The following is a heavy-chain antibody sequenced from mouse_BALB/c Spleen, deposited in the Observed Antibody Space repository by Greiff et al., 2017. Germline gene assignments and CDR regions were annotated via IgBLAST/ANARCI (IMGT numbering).Heavy chain of an antibody. Sequence: EVQLVESGGGLVQPGGSRKLSCAASGFTFSSYAMSWVRQSPEKRLEWVAEISSGGSYTYYPDTVTGRFTISRDNAKNTLYLEMSSLRSEDTAMYYCAREDSPYYAMDYWGQGTSVTVSS. V-gene: IGHV5-9-4*01. J-gene: IGHJ4*01. CDR3: AREDSPYYAMDY. CDR2: ISSGGSYT. CDR1: GFTFSSYA.